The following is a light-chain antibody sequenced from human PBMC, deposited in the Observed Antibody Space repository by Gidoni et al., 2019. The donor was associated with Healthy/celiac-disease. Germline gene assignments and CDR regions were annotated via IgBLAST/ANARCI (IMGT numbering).Light chain of an antibody. V-gene: IGKV3-20*01. Sequence: EIVLTQSPGTLSLSPGERANLSCRASQSVSSSYLAWYQQKHGQAPRLLIYGASSRATGIPDRFSGSGSGTDFTLTISRLEPEDFAVYYCQQYGSSPRTFGQGTKVEIK. CDR1: QSVSSSY. J-gene: IGKJ1*01. CDR2: GAS. CDR3: QQYGSSPRT.